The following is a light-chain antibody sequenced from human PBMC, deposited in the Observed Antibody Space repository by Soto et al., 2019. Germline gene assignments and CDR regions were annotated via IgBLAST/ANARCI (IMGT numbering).Light chain of an antibody. Sequence: DIQMTQSPSTLSGSVGDRVTITYRASHPISNWLTWYQQKPGKAPKLLIYTASTLKSGVTSRFSGSGSGTEFTLTISSLQPDDLSTYDCQHYNSYSEAFGQGTKVERK. J-gene: IGKJ1*01. V-gene: IGKV1-5*03. CDR3: QHYNSYSEA. CDR1: HPISNW. CDR2: TAS.